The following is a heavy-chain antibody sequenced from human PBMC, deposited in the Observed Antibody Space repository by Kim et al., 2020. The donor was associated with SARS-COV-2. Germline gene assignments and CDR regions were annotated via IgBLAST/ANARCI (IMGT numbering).Heavy chain of an antibody. J-gene: IGHJ6*01. D-gene: IGHD6-6*01. Sequence: SQTLSLTCAVYGGSFSGYYWSWIRQPPGKGLEWIGEINHSGSTNYNPSLKSRVTISVDTSKNQFSLKLSSVTAADTAVYYCASVSYSSSLVHYYYYYGMD. V-gene: IGHV4-34*01. CDR2: INHSGST. CDR3: ASVSYSSSLVHYYYYYGMD. CDR1: GGSFSGYY.